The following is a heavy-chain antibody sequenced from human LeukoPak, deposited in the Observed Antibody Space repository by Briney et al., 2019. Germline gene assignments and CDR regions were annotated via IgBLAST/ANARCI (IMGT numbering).Heavy chain of an antibody. V-gene: IGHV1-69*05. D-gene: IGHD3-22*01. CDR3: ARTYYYDSSGYSRRSPRPYYFDY. Sequence: GASVKVSCKASGGTFSSYAISWVRQAPGQGLEWMGGIIPIFGTANYAQKFQGRVTITTDESTSTAYMELSGLRSEDTAVYYCARTYYYDSSGYSRRSPRPYYFDYWGQGTLITVSS. CDR2: IIPIFGTA. CDR1: GGTFSSYA. J-gene: IGHJ4*02.